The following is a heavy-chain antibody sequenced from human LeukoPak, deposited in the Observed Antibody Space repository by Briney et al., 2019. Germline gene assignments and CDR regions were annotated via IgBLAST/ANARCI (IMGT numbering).Heavy chain of an antibody. CDR2: ISDDGGKK. D-gene: IGHD4-17*01. CDR3: AKDLGHDYDAYGLDY. J-gene: IGHJ4*02. CDR1: GFTFSSYG. V-gene: IGHV3-30*18. Sequence: GGSLRLSCAASGFTFSSYGMHWVRQAPGKGLEWVALISDDGGKKYYADSVKGRFTISRDNSKNTLYLQMNSLRAEEPALYYCAKDLGHDYDAYGLDYWGQGTLVTVSS.